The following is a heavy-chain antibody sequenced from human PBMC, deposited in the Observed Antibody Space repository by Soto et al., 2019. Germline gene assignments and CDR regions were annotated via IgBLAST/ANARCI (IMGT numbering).Heavy chain of an antibody. Sequence: SETLSLTCAVYGGSFSGYYWSWIRQPPGKGLEWIGEINHSGSTNYNPSLKSRVTISVDTSKNQFSLKLSSVTAADTAVYYCARGLVVVVAASFWFDPWCQGTLVTVSS. J-gene: IGHJ5*02. V-gene: IGHV4-34*01. CDR3: ARGLVVVVAASFWFDP. CDR1: GGSFSGYY. CDR2: INHSGST. D-gene: IGHD2-15*01.